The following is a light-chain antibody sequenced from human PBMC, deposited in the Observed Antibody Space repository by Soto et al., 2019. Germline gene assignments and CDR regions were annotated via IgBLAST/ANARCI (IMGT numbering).Light chain of an antibody. J-gene: IGKJ1*01. V-gene: IGKV3-20*01. CDR3: QQYNNWPWT. CDR1: QSVSSSY. Sequence: EFVLTQSLGTLSLSPGARAPLSCRASQSVSSSYIAWYQQKPGQAPRLLIYGPSSRATGIPDRFSGSGSGTDFTLTISSLQSEDFAVYYCQQYNNWPWTFGQGTKVDIK. CDR2: GPS.